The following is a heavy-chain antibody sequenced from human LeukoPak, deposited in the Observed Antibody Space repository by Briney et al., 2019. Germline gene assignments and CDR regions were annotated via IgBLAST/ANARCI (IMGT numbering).Heavy chain of an antibody. CDR2: IIPIFGTA. J-gene: IGHJ3*02. CDR3: ARTDGSIFVYDAFGI. D-gene: IGHD6-13*01. V-gene: IGHV1-69*06. Sequence: GASVKVSCKASGGTFSSYAISWVRQAPGQGLEWMGGIIPIFGTANYAQKFQGRVTITADKSTSTAYMELSSLRSEDTAVYYCARTDGSIFVYDAFGIWGQGTMVTVSS. CDR1: GGTFSSYA.